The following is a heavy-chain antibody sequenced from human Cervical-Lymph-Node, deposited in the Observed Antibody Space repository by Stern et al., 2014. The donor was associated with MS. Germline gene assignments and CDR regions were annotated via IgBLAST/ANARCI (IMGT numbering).Heavy chain of an antibody. CDR3: ARFGSDWSVDY. CDR2: IWYDGSNK. D-gene: IGHD6-19*01. CDR1: GFTFSSYG. V-gene: IGHV3-33*01. J-gene: IGHJ4*02. Sequence: VQLVESGGGVVQPGRSLRLSCAASGFTFSSYGLPWVRQAPGKGLEWVAVIWYDGSNKYYADSVKGRFTISRDNSKKTLYLQMNSLRVEDTAVYYCARFGSDWSVDYWGQGTLVTVSS.